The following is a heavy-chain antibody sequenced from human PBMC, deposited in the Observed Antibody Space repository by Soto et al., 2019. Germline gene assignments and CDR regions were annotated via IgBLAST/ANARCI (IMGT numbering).Heavy chain of an antibody. V-gene: IGHV3-23*01. CDR3: AKGSSGWYERFDY. CDR1: GFTFSSYA. J-gene: IGHJ4*02. CDR2: ISGSGGST. Sequence: EVQLLESGGGLVQPGGSLRLSCAASGFTFSSYAMSWVRQAPGKGLEWVSAISGSGGSTYYADSVKGRFTISRDNSKNTLYRQMNSLRAADTAVYYCAKGSSGWYERFDYWGQGTLVTVSS. D-gene: IGHD6-19*01.